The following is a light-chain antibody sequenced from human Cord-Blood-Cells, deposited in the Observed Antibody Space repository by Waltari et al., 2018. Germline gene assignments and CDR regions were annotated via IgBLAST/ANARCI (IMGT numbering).Light chain of an antibody. CDR2: KAY. CDR3: QQYNSYSIT. J-gene: IGKJ5*01. Sequence: DIQMTQSPSTLSASVGDRVTITCRASQSISSWLAWYQQKPGKAPKLLIYKAYSLESGVPSRISGRGSGTEFTLTISSLQPDDFATYYCQQYNSYSITFGQGTRLEIK. V-gene: IGKV1-5*03. CDR1: QSISSW.